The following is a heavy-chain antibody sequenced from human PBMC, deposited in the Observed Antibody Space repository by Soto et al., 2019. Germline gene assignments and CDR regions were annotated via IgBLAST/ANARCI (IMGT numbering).Heavy chain of an antibody. CDR3: ANCGRFDP. V-gene: IGHV3-23*01. D-gene: IGHD2-21*01. J-gene: IGHJ5*02. CDR2: ISGSGGST. Sequence: GGSLRISCAASGFTFSVSGDSNNNHYLSWVRQAPGKGLEWVSAISGSGGSTYYTDSVKGRFTISRDNSKNTLYLQMNSLRAEDTAVYYCANCGRFDPWGQGTLVTVSS. CDR1: GFTFSVSGDSNNNHY.